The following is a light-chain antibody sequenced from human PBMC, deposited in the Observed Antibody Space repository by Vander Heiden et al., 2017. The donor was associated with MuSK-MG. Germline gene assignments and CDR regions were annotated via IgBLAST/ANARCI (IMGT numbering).Light chain of an antibody. Sequence: QSVLTQPPSVSVAPGQKVTISFSGSSSNIGRNHVCWYQQFPGTAPKLLIYENNKRPSGIPDRFSGSKSGTSATLGITGLQTGDEADYYCATWDNSLSGEVLFGGGTKLTVL. CDR3: ATWDNSLSGEVL. CDR1: SSNIGRNH. V-gene: IGLV1-51*02. CDR2: ENN. J-gene: IGLJ2*01.